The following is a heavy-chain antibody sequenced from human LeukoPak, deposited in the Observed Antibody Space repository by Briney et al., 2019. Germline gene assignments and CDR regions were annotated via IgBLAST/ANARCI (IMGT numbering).Heavy chain of an antibody. CDR1: GFTFSSYA. Sequence: GGSLRLSCAASGFTFSSYAMHWVRQAPGKGLEWVAVISYDGSNKYYADSVKGRFTISRDNSKNTLYLQMNSLRAEDTAVYYCARDGGPGYYFDYWGQGTLVTVSS. J-gene: IGHJ4*02. D-gene: IGHD3-3*01. CDR2: ISYDGSNK. V-gene: IGHV3-30-3*01. CDR3: ARDGGPGYYFDY.